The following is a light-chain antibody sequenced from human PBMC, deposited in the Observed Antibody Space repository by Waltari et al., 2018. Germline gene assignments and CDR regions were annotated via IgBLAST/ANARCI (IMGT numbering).Light chain of an antibody. V-gene: IGLV6-57*02. CDR3: QSYDSSNWV. Sequence: NFMLTQPHSVSESPGKTVTISCTGSSGSIASNYVQWYQQRPGSAPTTVIYEDNQRPSGVPDRFSGSFDSSSNSASLTIAGLKTEDEADYYCQSYDSSNWVFGGGTKLTVL. CDR2: EDN. CDR1: SGSIASNY. J-gene: IGLJ3*02.